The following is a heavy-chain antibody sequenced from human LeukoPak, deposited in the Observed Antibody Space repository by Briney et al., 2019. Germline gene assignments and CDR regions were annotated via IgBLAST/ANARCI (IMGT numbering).Heavy chain of an antibody. CDR2: IYHSGST. V-gene: IGHV4-38-2*02. D-gene: IGHD5-18*01. J-gene: IGHJ4*02. CDR3: ARGGYSYGTFDY. Sequence: PSETLSLTCTVSGYSISSGYYWGWIRQPPGKGLEWIGSIYHSGSTNYNPSLKSRVTISVDTSKNQFSLKLSSVTAADTAVYYCARGGYSYGTFDYWGQGTLVTVSS. CDR1: GYSISSGYY.